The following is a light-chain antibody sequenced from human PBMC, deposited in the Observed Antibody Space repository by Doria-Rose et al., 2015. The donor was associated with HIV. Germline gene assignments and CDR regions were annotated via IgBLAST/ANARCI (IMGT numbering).Light chain of an antibody. CDR2: AAS. CDR1: QSTGSF. J-gene: IGKJ4*01. V-gene: IGKV1-39*01. CDR3: QQSYSTPLT. Sequence: DIRVTQSPSSLSASVGDRVTITCRASQSTGSFLNWYQQKPGKAPKLLIYAASYLQNGAPSRFSGSGSGTDFTLTISSLQPEDFATYFRQQSYSTPLTFGGGTKVEI.